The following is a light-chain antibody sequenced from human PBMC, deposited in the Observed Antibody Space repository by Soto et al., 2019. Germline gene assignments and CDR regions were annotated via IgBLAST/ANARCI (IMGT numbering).Light chain of an antibody. V-gene: IGKV3-20*01. Sequence: EIVLTQSPGTLSLSPGERATLSCRPSQSVSSSYFAWYQQKPGQTPRLLIYGASSRATGIPDRFSGSGSGTDFTLTISRLEPEDFAVYYCQQYGSSPYTFGQGTKLEIK. CDR2: GAS. CDR1: QSVSSSY. CDR3: QQYGSSPYT. J-gene: IGKJ2*01.